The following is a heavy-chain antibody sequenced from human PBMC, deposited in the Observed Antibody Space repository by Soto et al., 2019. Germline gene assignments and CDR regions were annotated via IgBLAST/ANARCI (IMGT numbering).Heavy chain of an antibody. D-gene: IGHD2-2*01. J-gene: IGHJ4*02. Sequence: GGSLRLSCAASGFTFSSYAMHWVRQAPGKGLEWVAVISYDGSNKYYADSVKGRFTISRDNSKNTLYLQMNSLRAEDTAVYYCARPTNTRRVVPGIFDYWGQGTLVTVSS. CDR1: GFTFSSYA. V-gene: IGHV3-30-3*01. CDR2: ISYDGSNK. CDR3: ARPTNTRRVVPGIFDY.